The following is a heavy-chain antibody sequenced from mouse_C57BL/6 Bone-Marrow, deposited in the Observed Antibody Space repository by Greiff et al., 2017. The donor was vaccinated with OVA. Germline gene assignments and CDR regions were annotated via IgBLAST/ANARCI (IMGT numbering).Heavy chain of an antibody. Sequence: VQLQQSGPELVKPGASVKISCKASGYTFTDYYMNWVKQSHGKSLEWIGDINPNNGGTSYNQKFKGKATLTVDKSSSTAYMELRSLTSEDSAVYYCAVIYYDYDDDYWGQGTTLTVSS. D-gene: IGHD2-4*01. J-gene: IGHJ2*01. CDR3: AVIYYDYDDDY. CDR2: INPNNGGT. CDR1: GYTFTDYY. V-gene: IGHV1-26*01.